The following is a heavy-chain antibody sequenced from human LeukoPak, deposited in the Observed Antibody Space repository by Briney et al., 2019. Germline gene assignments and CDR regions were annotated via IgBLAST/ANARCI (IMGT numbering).Heavy chain of an antibody. CDR2: IYYSGST. CDR1: GGSISSYY. CDR3: TRDSSGYDWFYDY. Sequence: SETLSLTCTVSGGSISSYYWSWIRQPPGKGLEWIGYIYYSGSTNYNPSLKSRVTISVDTPKNQFSLRLSSVTAADTAVYYCTRDSSGYDWFYDYWGQGTRVTVSS. J-gene: IGHJ4*02. D-gene: IGHD5-12*01. V-gene: IGHV4-59*12.